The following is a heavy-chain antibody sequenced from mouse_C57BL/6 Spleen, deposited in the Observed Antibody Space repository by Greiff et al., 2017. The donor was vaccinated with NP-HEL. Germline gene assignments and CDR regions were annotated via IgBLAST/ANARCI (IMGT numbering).Heavy chain of an antibody. CDR1: GYTSTSYW. Sequence: QVQLQQPGAELVKPGASVKVSCKASGYTSTSYWMHWVKQRPGQGLEWIGRIHPSDSDTNYNQKFKGKATLTVDKSSSTAYMQLSSLTSEDSAVYYLALGYYGSSQFAYWGQGTLVTVSA. CDR2: IHPSDSDT. CDR3: ALGYYGSSQFAY. V-gene: IGHV1-74*01. J-gene: IGHJ3*01. D-gene: IGHD1-1*01.